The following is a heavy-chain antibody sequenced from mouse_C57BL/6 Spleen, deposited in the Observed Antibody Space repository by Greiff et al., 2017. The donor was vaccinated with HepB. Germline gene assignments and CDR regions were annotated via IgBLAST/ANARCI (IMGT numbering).Heavy chain of an antibody. CDR1: GFSLTSYG. CDR3: AKRLIYDGYYGAMDY. Sequence: QVQLKESGPGLVQPSQSLSITCTVSGFSLTSYGVHWVRQSPGKGLEWLGVIWRGGSTDYNAAFMSRLSITKDNSKSQVFFKMNSLQADDTAIYYCAKRLIYDGYYGAMDYWGQGTSVTVSS. D-gene: IGHD2-3*01. CDR2: IWRGGST. J-gene: IGHJ4*01. V-gene: IGHV2-5*01.